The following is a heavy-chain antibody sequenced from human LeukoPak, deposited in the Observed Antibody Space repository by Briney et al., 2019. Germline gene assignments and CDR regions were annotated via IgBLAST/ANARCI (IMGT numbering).Heavy chain of an antibody. CDR2: IYYSGST. Sequence: SETLPLTCTVSGGSISSYYWSWIRQPPGKGLEWIGYIYYSGSTNYNPSLKSRVTISVDTSKNQFSLKLSSVTAADTAVYYCARVGSNDAFDIWGQGTMVTVSS. CDR3: ARVGSNDAFDI. CDR1: GGSISSYY. D-gene: IGHD3-16*01. V-gene: IGHV4-59*01. J-gene: IGHJ3*02.